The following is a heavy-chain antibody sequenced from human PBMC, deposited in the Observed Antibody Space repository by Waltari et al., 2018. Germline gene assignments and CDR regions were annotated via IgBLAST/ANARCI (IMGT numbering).Heavy chain of an antibody. J-gene: IGHJ4*02. V-gene: IGHV3-30*02. CDR3: AQWLVGPTDY. CDR1: GFTFSSYG. CDR2: IRYDGSNK. Sequence: QVQLVESGGGVVQPGGSLRLSCAASGFTFSSYGMHWVRQAPGKGLEWVALIRYDGSNKYYADSVKGRFTISRDNSKNTLYLQMNSLRAEDTAVYYCAQWLVGPTDYWGQGTLVTVSS. D-gene: IGHD6-19*01.